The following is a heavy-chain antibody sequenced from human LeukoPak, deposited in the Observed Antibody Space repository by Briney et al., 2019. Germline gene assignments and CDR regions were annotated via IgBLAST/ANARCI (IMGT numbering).Heavy chain of an antibody. V-gene: IGHV3-23*01. J-gene: IGHJ4*02. CDR1: GFTFTSYA. CDR3: ARESWTVGDY. CDR2: ISGSGDIT. D-gene: IGHD3/OR15-3a*01. Sequence: GGSLRLSCAASGFTFTSYAINWVRQAPGKGLEWVSTISGSGDITYYADSVKGRFTISRDNSKNTPYLQMNSLRDEDTAVYYCARESWTVGDYWGQGTLVTVSS.